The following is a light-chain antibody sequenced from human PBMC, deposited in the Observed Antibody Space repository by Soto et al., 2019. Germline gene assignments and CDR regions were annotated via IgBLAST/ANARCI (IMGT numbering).Light chain of an antibody. J-gene: IGLJ2*01. CDR3: QAYADSRLLLEV. CDR2: DGT. Sequence: QSVLTQPPSVSGSPGQSITISCSGTSSDVGGGYLVYWYQQHPGTVPKLVIYDGTNRPSGVSDRFSGSKSGNTASLTISGLQAEDEADYYCQAYADSRLLLEVFGAGTKLTVL. V-gene: IGLV2-23*01. CDR1: SSDVGGGYL.